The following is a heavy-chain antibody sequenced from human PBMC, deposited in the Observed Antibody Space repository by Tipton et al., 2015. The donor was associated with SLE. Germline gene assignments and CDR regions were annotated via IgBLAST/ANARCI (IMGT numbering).Heavy chain of an antibody. Sequence: LRLSCAVYAGSFSDYYWSWIRQPPGKGLEWIGYVYYSGTTYYNPSLSSRVSISIDRSKNQFSLKLNSVTAADSAVYYCGRGQLRWLQSWGQGALVTVSS. J-gene: IGHJ5*02. V-gene: IGHV4-34*09. D-gene: IGHD5-24*01. CDR1: AGSFSDYY. CDR2: VYYSGTT. CDR3: GRGQLRWLQS.